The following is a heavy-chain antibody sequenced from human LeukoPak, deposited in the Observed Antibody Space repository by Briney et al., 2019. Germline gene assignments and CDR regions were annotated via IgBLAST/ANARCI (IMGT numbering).Heavy chain of an antibody. CDR2: IKQDGSEK. CDR3: AKGSKTGYSSSWSKKDPLDY. D-gene: IGHD6-13*01. V-gene: IGHV3-7*03. CDR1: GFTFRDYA. J-gene: IGHJ4*02. Sequence: GRSLRLSCTASGFTFRDYAMTWFRQAPGQGLEWVANIKQDGSEKYYVDSVKGRFTISRDNAKNSLYLQMNSLRAEDTAVYYCAKGSKTGYSSSWSKKDPLDYWGQRTLVTVSS.